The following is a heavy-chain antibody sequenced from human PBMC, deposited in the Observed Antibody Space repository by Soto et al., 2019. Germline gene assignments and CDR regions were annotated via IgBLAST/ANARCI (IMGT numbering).Heavy chain of an antibody. V-gene: IGHV3-48*01. CDR1: GFTFSTYS. CDR3: ARPTYYYDSSGPPAY. D-gene: IGHD3-22*01. J-gene: IGHJ4*02. Sequence: GGSLRLSCAASGFTFSTYSMNWVRQAPGKGLEWVSYISSSSSTIFYTDSVKGRFTVSRDSAKNSLYLQMNSLRAEDTAVYYSARPTYYYDSSGPPAYWGQGTLVTVSS. CDR2: ISSSSSTI.